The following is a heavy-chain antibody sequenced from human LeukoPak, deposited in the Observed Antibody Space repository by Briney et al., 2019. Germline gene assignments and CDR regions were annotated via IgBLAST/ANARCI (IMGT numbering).Heavy chain of an antibody. D-gene: IGHD3-10*01. V-gene: IGHV4-59*01. J-gene: IGHJ5*02. Sequence: SETLSLTCAVYGGSFSGYYWSWIRQPPGKGLEWIGYIYYSGSTNYNPSLKSRVTISVDTSKNQFSLKLSSVTAADTAVYYCARGGFGFDPWGQGTLVTVSS. CDR3: ARGGFGFDP. CDR1: GGSFSGYY. CDR2: IYYSGST.